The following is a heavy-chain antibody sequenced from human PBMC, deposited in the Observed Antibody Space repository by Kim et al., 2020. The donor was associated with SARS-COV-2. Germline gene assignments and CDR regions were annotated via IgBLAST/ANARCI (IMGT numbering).Heavy chain of an antibody. D-gene: IGHD2-15*01. Sequence: ASVKVSCKTSGYTFIRDSIHWVRQAPGQGLEWMGAIDVGDGYTKYSEKFQGRVTFTRDTSASTAYMELSSLRSEDSAVFYCLGGYYFDYWGQGTLVTVSS. CDR3: LGGYYFDY. CDR2: IDVGDGYT. CDR1: GYTFIRDS. V-gene: IGHV1-3*01. J-gene: IGHJ4*02.